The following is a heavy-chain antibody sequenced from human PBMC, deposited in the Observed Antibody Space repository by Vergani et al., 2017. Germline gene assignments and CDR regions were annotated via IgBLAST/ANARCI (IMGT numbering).Heavy chain of an antibody. CDR2: IIPILGIA. D-gene: IGHD3-22*01. V-gene: IGHV1-69*08. CDR1: GGTFSSYT. Sequence: QVQLVQSGAEVKKPGSSVKVSCKASGGTFSSYTISWVRQAPGQGLEWMGRIIPILGIANYAQKFQGRVTITADKSTSTAYMELSSLRSEDTAVYYCAREGNYYDSTGFGPGGSFDWGPGTLVTVSS. CDR3: AREGNYYDSTGFGPGGSFD. J-gene: IGHJ4*02.